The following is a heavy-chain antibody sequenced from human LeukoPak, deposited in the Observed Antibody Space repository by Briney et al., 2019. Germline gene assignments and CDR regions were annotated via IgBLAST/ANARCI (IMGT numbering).Heavy chain of an antibody. CDR2: FSYTSKNI. D-gene: IGHD3-10*01. V-gene: IGHV3-21*01. CDR1: GFIFNTYR. J-gene: IGHJ4*02. CDR3: ARDGFLTSPPDY. Sequence: GGSLRLSCTASGFIFNTYRMNWVRQVPGKGLEWVSSFSYTSKNIFYADSVKGRFTISTDNARKSLYLQMNSLRAEDTAVYNCARDGFLTSPPDYWGQGTLVTLSS.